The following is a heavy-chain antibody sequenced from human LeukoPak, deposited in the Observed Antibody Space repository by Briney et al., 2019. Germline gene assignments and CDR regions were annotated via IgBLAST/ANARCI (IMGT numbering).Heavy chain of an antibody. J-gene: IGHJ4*02. V-gene: IGHV4-34*01. CDR3: AKDSGPYSSSWFDY. D-gene: IGHD6-13*01. CDR2: INHSGST. CDR1: GGSFSGYY. Sequence: PSETLSLTCAVYGGSFSGYYWSWIRQPPGKGLEWIGEINHSGSTNYNPSLKSRVTISVDTSKNQFSLKLSSVTAADTAVYYCAKDSGPYSSSWFDYWGQGTLVTVSS.